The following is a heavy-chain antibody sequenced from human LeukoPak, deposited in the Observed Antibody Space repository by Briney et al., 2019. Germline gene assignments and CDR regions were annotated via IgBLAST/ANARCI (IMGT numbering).Heavy chain of an antibody. CDR2: IGVRGHYT. CDR1: GFTFSSYA. Sequence: GGSLRLSCAASGFTFSSYAMSWVRQAPGKGLEWVSAIGVRGHYTSYTDSVRGRFIFSRDNSEKTVYLQMNRLRAEDTAVYYCARYGEDCTGGNCDDTYTYYDSWGQGTLVTVSS. CDR3: ARYGEDCTGGNCDDTYTYYDS. V-gene: IGHV3-23*01. D-gene: IGHD2-15*01. J-gene: IGHJ4*02.